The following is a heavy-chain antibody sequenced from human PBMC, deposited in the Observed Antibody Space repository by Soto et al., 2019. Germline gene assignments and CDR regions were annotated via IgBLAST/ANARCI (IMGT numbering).Heavy chain of an antibody. V-gene: IGHV1-2*02. CDR2: INPKSGGT. Sequence: ASVKVSCKASGYTFTVYYMHWVRQAPGQGLEWMGWINPKSGGTMYPQKFQGRVTMTWDTSISTAYVALTRLRSDDTAVYYCARDLAKGGGSAGFDYWGQGTLVTVSS. CDR3: ARDLAKGGGSAGFDY. CDR1: GYTFTVYY. J-gene: IGHJ4*02. D-gene: IGHD1-26*01.